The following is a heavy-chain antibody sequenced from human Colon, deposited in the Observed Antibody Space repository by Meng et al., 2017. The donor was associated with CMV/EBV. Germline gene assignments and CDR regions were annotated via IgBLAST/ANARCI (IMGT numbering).Heavy chain of an antibody. CDR2: IYHSGST. CDR3: ARLSPYYYYGMDV. V-gene: IGHV4-4*02. Sequence: GSLRLSCAVSGGSISSSNWWRCVRQPPGKGLGWIGEIYHSGSTNYNPSLKSRVTISVDKSKNQFSLKLSSVTAADTAVYYCARLSPYYYYGMDVWGQGTTVTSP. CDR1: GGSISSSNW. J-gene: IGHJ6*02.